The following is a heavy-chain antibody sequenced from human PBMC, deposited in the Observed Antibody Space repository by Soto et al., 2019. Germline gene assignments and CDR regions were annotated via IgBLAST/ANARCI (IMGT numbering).Heavy chain of an antibody. CDR3: ARDRVWPSVITVCPSFHI. Sequence: ASVKVSCNASGYTFTKYIIHWVRQAPGQRLEWMGWINAGKGNTKYSQKFKGRVTITRDTSASQAYMELSSVRSEDTAVYYCARDRVWPSVITVCPSFHIWGPGAMVTVSS. CDR1: GYTFTKYI. J-gene: IGHJ3*02. CDR2: INAGKGNT. V-gene: IGHV1-3*01. D-gene: IGHD6-19*01.